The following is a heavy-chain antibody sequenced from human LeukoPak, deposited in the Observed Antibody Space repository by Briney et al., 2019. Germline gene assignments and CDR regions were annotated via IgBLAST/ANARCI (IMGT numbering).Heavy chain of an antibody. CDR1: GYTFTGYY. CDR3: ARDAYGDYLDAFDI. CDR2: INPNSGVT. Sequence: ASVKVSCKASGYTFTGYYIHWVRQAPGQGLEWMGWINPNSGVTNYAQKFQGRVTLTRDTPINTAYMEVSRLTSDDTAVYYCARDAYGDYLDAFDIWGQGTMVTVSS. D-gene: IGHD4-17*01. V-gene: IGHV1-2*02. J-gene: IGHJ3*02.